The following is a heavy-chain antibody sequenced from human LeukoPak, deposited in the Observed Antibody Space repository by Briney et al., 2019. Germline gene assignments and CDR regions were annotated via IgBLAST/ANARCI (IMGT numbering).Heavy chain of an antibody. V-gene: IGHV1-8*01. J-gene: IGHJ4*02. CDR3: ARVGLLYYDFWSGWIDY. CDR1: GYTFTSYD. Sequence: GASVKVSCKASGYTFTSYDINWVRQATGQGLEWMGWMNPNSGNTGYAQKFQGRVTMTTDTSTSTAYMELRSLRSDDTAVYYCARVGLLYYDFWSGWIDYWGQGTLVTVSS. D-gene: IGHD3-3*01. CDR2: MNPNSGNT.